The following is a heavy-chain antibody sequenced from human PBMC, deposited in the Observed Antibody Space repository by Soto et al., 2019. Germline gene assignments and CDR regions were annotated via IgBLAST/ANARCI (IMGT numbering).Heavy chain of an antibody. CDR3: AGGYCSSTSCYPPRY. CDR2: IIPILGIA. V-gene: IGHV1-69*02. CDR1: GGTFSSYT. Sequence: SVKVSCQASGGTFSSYTISWVRQAPGQGLEWMGRIIPILGIANYAQKFQGRVTITADKSTSTAYMELSSLRPEDTAVYYCAGGYCSSTSCYPPRYWGQGTLVTVSS. D-gene: IGHD2-2*01. J-gene: IGHJ4*02.